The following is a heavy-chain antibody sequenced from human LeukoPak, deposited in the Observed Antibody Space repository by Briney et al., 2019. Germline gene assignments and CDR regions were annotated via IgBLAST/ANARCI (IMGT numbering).Heavy chain of an antibody. J-gene: IGHJ4*02. D-gene: IGHD2-21*01. V-gene: IGHV3-15*01. Sequence: GGPLRLSCVASGFLFSDARMTWVRQAPGKGLEWVGHIKRNSLGGTADYAAPVRGRFTISRDDSQNTLYLQMNSLRSEDTALYYCSTRLNWAQGTLVTVSS. CDR3: STRLN. CDR2: IKRNSLGGTA. CDR1: GFLFSDAR.